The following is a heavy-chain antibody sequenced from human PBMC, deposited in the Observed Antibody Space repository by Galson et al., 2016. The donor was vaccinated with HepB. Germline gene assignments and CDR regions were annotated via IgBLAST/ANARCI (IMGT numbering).Heavy chain of an antibody. CDR2: IWYDGSKK. CDR1: GFTFRSYG. CDR3: ARDDSDGDSISS. D-gene: IGHD4-17*01. V-gene: IGHV3-33*01. J-gene: IGHJ4*02. Sequence: SLRLSCAASGFTFRSYGMHWVRQAPGKGLEWVAVIWYDGSKKYYADSVKGRFTISRDNSMHTLYLQMNSLRAEDTAVYYCARDDSDGDSISSWGQGAPVTVSS.